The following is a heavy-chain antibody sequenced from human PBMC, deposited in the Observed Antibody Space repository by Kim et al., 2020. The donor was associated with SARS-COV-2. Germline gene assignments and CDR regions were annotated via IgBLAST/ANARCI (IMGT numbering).Heavy chain of an antibody. CDR3: ARGRESYYDFWSGYNWFDP. CDR1: GFTFSSYW. CDR2: IKQDGSEK. D-gene: IGHD3-3*01. Sequence: GGSLRLSCAASGFTFSSYWMSWVRQAPGKGLEWVANIKQDGSEKYYVDSVKGRFTISRDNAKNSLYLQMNSLRAEDTAVYYCARGRESYYDFWSGYNWFDPWGQGTLVTVSS. V-gene: IGHV3-7*01. J-gene: IGHJ5*02.